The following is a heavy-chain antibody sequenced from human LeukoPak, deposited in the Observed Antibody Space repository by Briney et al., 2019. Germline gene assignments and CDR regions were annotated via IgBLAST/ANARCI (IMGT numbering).Heavy chain of an antibody. J-gene: IGHJ4*02. Sequence: PGRSLRLSCAASGFTFSSYGMHWVRQAPGKGLEWVAVIWYDGSNKYYADSVKGRFTISRDNSKNTLYLQMNSLRAEDTAVYYCARGTPLGLWWSPSADYWGQGTLVTVSS. V-gene: IGHV3-33*01. CDR1: GFTFSSYG. D-gene: IGHD2-21*01. CDR2: IWYDGSNK. CDR3: ARGTPLGLWWSPSADY.